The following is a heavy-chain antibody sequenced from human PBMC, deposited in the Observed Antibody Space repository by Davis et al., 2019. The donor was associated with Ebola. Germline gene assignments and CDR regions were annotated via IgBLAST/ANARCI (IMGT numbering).Heavy chain of an antibody. CDR1: GGSVETSSHY. CDR3: ARWSSWADAFDI. V-gene: IGHV4-39*01. Sequence: MPSETLSLTCTVSGGSVETSSHYCAWMRQSPGKGLEWIGSFYSCGGTYYNPSLESRVSISVDTWKKSFSLKLTSVTAADTAVYYCARWSSWADAFDIWGQGTVVTVSS. CDR2: FYSCGGT. D-gene: IGHD6-13*01. J-gene: IGHJ3*02.